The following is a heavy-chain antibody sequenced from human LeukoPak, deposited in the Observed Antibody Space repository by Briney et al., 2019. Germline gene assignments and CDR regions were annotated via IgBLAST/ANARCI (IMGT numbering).Heavy chain of an antibody. V-gene: IGHV1-69*05. Sequence: SVKVSCKASGGTFRSYAISWVRQAPGQGLEWMGRIIPIFGTANYAQKFQGRVTITTDESTSTAYMELSSLRSEDTAVYYCTSGAAGNEGREELFDYWGQGTLVTVSS. CDR3: TSGAAGNEGREELFDY. D-gene: IGHD1-1*01. J-gene: IGHJ4*02. CDR1: GGTFRSYA. CDR2: IIPIFGTA.